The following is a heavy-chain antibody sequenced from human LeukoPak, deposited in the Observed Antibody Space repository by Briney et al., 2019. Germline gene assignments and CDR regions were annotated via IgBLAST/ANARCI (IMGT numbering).Heavy chain of an antibody. J-gene: IGHJ4*02. D-gene: IGHD6-13*01. Sequence: GGSLRLSCATYGFAFSDFYMNWIRQAPGKGLEWISNISSSSYTNYADSIKGRFTIFRDNAKNSLYLQMNSLRVEDTAVYYCARDPGGIAPLDYWGQGTLVTVSS. V-gene: IGHV3-11*06. CDR1: GFAFSDFY. CDR3: ARDPGGIAPLDY. CDR2: ISSSSYT.